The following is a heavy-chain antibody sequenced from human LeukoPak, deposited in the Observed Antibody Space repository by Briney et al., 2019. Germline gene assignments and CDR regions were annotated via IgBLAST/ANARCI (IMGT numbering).Heavy chain of an antibody. D-gene: IGHD6-13*01. CDR2: IYHSGST. CDR3: ARVAGVYSSSWYYFDY. V-gene: IGHV4-38-2*01. Sequence: SETLSLTCAVSGYSISSGYHWGWIRQPPGKGLEWIGSIYHSGSTYYNPSLKSRVTISVDTSKNQFSLKLSSVTAADTAVYYCARVAGVYSSSWYYFDYWGQGTLVTVSS. J-gene: IGHJ4*02. CDR1: GYSISSGYH.